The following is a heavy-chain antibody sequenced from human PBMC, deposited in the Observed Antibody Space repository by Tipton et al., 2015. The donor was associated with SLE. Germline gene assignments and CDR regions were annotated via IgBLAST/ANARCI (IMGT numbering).Heavy chain of an antibody. D-gene: IGHD6-13*01. CDR2: ISYDGSNK. CDR1: GFTFSSYA. CDR3: ARDLNPSSSWFFDY. J-gene: IGHJ4*02. Sequence: SLRLSCAASGFTFSSYAMHWVRQAPGKGLEWVAVISYDGSNKYYADSVKGRFTISRDNSKNTLYLQMNSLRAEDTAVYYCARDLNPSSSWFFDYWGQGTLVTVSS. V-gene: IGHV3-30-3*01.